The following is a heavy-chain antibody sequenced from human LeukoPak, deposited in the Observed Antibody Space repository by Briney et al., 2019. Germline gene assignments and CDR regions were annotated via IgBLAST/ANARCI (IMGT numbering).Heavy chain of an antibody. CDR3: AAAVDFWSGYWLDY. J-gene: IGHJ4*02. CDR1: GFTFTSSA. Sequence: ASVKVSCKASGFTFTSSAMQWVRQARGQRLEWIGWIVVGSGNTNYAQKFQERVTITRDMSTSTAYMELSSLRSEDTAVYYCAAAVDFWSGYWLDYWGQGTLVTVSS. CDR2: IVVGSGNT. V-gene: IGHV1-58*02. D-gene: IGHD3-3*01.